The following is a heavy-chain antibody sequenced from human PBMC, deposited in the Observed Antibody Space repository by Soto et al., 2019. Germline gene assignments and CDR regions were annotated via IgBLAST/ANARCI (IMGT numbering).Heavy chain of an antibody. CDR2: INPNSGGT. V-gene: IGHV1-2*02. Sequence: ASVQVSRNACRDTFTGYYIHWLRQAPGQGLERMGWINPNSGGTNYAQKFQGRVTVTRDTPTSTAYMELSRLTSDDTAVYYCARSLTEGYCTITGCYTRPLYGMDVWGQGTTVTVSS. CDR3: ARSLTEGYCTITGCYTRPLYGMDV. CDR1: RDTFTGYY. D-gene: IGHD2-2*02. J-gene: IGHJ6*02.